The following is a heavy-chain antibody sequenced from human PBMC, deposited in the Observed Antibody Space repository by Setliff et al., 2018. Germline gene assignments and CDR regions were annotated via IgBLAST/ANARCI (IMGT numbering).Heavy chain of an antibody. CDR2: IRKKTKSYST. J-gene: IGHJ3*02. CDR1: GFTLSDHY. V-gene: IGHV3-72*01. D-gene: IGHD3-3*01. CDR3: VRHGSGARGIFEVVIPTDVFDI. Sequence: HLGGSLRLSCAASGFTLSDHYMDWVRQAPGKGLEWVGRIRKKTKSYSTDYAASVKGRFTMSRDDLKNSVDLQMNSLKTEDTAVYYCVRHGSGARGIFEVVIPTDVFDIWGQGTMVTVSS.